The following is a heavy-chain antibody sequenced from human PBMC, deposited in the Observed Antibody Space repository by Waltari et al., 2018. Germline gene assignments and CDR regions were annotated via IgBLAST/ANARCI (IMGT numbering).Heavy chain of an antibody. J-gene: IGHJ4*02. CDR1: GFTVSSNY. CDR3: ARVGFGVGVDY. D-gene: IGHD3-3*01. V-gene: IGHV3-66*02. Sequence: EVQLVESGGGLVQPGGSLRLSCAASGFTVSSNYMRWVRLAPGKGLEWVSVIYSGGSTYYADSVKGRFTISRDNSKNTLYLQMNSLRAEDTAVYYCARVGFGVGVDYWGQGTLVTVSS. CDR2: IYSGGST.